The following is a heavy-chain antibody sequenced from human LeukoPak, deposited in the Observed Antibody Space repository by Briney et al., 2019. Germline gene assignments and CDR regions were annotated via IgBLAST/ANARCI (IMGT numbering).Heavy chain of an antibody. CDR1: GGSLSSYY. D-gene: IGHD3-10*01. J-gene: IGHJ4*02. Sequence: PSETLSLTCPVSGGSLSSYYLSWIRPPSGKGLELVGGINHSGSTNYNPSLKSRVTISVDTSKNQFSLKLSSVTAADTAVYYCARQLYYYGSGKGTVDYWGQGTLVTVSS. CDR2: INHSGST. V-gene: IGHV4-34*01. CDR3: ARQLYYYGSGKGTVDY.